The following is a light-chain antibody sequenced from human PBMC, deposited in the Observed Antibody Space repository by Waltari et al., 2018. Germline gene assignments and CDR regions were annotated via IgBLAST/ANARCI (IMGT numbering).Light chain of an antibody. V-gene: IGKV2-28*01. CDR2: LGS. Sequence: DSVVTQSPLSLPVTTGEAAPHSCRSSQSLLHSNGYNYLDWYLQKPGQSPQLLIYLGSNRASGVPDRFSGSGSGTDFTLKISRVEAEDVGVYYCMQSLRALWTFGQGTKVEIK. CDR3: MQSLRALWT. CDR1: QSLLHSNGYNY. J-gene: IGKJ1*01.